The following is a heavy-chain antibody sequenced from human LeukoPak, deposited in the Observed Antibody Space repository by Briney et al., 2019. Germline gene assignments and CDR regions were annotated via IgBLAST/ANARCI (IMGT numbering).Heavy chain of an antibody. J-gene: IGHJ6*03. CDR2: IRNDGNDK. D-gene: IGHD4-17*01. V-gene: IGHV3-30*02. Sequence: GGSLRLSCAASGFTFSDYGIHWVRQAPGKGLEWVAFIRNDGNDKSYADSVKGRFTISRDNSKNTLYLQMNSLRAEDTAVYYCAKVNGDYDYYYYMDVWGKGTTVTVSS. CDR3: AKVNGDYDYYYYMDV. CDR1: GFTFSDYG.